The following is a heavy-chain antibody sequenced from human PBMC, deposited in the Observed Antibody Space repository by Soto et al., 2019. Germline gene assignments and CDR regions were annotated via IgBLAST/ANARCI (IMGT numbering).Heavy chain of an antibody. J-gene: IGHJ6*02. V-gene: IGHV3-23*01. Sequence: PGGSLRLSCSASGFTFSSYAMSWVRQAPGKGLEWVSAISGSGGSTYYADSVKGRFTISRDNSKNTLYLQMNSLRAEDTAVYYCAKGSSTGPHGYGMDVWGQGTTVTVSS. CDR3: AKGSSTGPHGYGMDV. CDR2: ISGSGGST. CDR1: GFTFSSYA.